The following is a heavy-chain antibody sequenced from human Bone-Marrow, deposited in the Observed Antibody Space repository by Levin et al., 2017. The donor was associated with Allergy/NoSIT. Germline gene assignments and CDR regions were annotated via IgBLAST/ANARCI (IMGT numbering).Heavy chain of an antibody. Sequence: QSGGSLRLSCAASEFTFRNYWMHWVLQAPGEGLVWVSCLNGDGGSTNYADSVKGRFTISRDNAKNTLYLEMNSLRAEDTAVYYCVRGSSAWKGIDYWGQGTLVTVSS. V-gene: IGHV3-74*01. CDR1: EFTFRNYW. CDR2: LNGDGGST. D-gene: IGHD6-19*01. CDR3: VRGSSAWKGIDY. J-gene: IGHJ4*02.